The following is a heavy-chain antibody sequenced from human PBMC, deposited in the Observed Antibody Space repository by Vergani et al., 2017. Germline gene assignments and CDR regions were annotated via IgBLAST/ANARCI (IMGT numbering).Heavy chain of an antibody. D-gene: IGHD1-26*01. CDR2: IYTSGST. Sequence: QVQLQESGPGLVKPSQTLSLTCTVSGGSISSGSYYWSWIRQPAGKGLEWIGRIYTSGSTNYNPSLKSRVTISVDTSKNQFSLKLSSVTAADTAVYYCAGEKGSGSYARWGQGTLVTVSS. CDR3: AGEKGSGSYAR. J-gene: IGHJ4*02. CDR1: GGSISSGSYY. V-gene: IGHV4-61*02.